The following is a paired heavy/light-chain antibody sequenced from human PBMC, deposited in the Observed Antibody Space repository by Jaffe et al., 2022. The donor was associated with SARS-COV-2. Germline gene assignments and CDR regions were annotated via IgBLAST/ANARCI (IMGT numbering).Light chain of an antibody. V-gene: IGLV2-14*01. Sequence: QSALTQPASVSGSPGQSITISCTGTSSDVGGYNYVSWYQQHPGKAPKLMIYDVSNRPSGVSNRFSGSKSGNTASLTISGLQAEDEADYYCSSYTSSSTALVFGGGTKLTVL. CDR1: SSDVGGYNY. CDR3: SSYTSSSTALV. J-gene: IGLJ3*02. CDR2: DVS.
Heavy chain of an antibody. V-gene: IGHV3-23*04. CDR1: GFTFSSYA. D-gene: IGHD3-22*01. J-gene: IGHJ6*03. CDR2: ISGSGGST. CDR3: AKVFVDWKYYYDSSGYYVMDV. Sequence: EVQLVESGGGLVQPGGSLRLSCAASGFTFSSYAMSWVRQAPGKGLEWVSAISGSGGSTYYADSVKGRFTISRDNSKNTLYLQMNSLRAEDTAVYYCAKVFVDWKYYYDSSGYYVMDVWGKGTTVTVSS.